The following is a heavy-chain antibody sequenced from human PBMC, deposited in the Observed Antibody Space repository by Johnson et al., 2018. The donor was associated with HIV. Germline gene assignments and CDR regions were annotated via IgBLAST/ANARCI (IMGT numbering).Heavy chain of an antibody. D-gene: IGHD3-22*01. CDR3: ARVGGSYYYDSSGYGNAFDI. V-gene: IGHV3-33*01. CDR1: RFTFSSYG. Sequence: QMQLVESGGGVVQPGRSLRLSCAASRFTFSSYGMHWVRQAPGKGLEWVAVIWYDGSNKYYADSVKGRFTISRDNSKNTLYLQMNSLRAEDTAVYFCARVGGSYYYDSSGYGNAFDIWGQGTMVTVSS. J-gene: IGHJ3*02. CDR2: IWYDGSNK.